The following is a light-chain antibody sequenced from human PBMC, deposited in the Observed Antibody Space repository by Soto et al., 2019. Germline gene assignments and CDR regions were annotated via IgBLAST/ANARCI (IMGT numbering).Light chain of an antibody. CDR2: DDS. J-gene: IGLJ1*01. CDR3: AAWDDSLNGFYV. Sequence: SYELTQPPSVSVAPGQTARITCGGNNIGSKSVHWYQQKPGQAPVLVVYDDSDRPSGIPERFSGSKSGNTASLAISRVESEDEADYYCAAWDDSLNGFYVFGIGTKVTVL. V-gene: IGLV3-21*02. CDR1: NIGSKS.